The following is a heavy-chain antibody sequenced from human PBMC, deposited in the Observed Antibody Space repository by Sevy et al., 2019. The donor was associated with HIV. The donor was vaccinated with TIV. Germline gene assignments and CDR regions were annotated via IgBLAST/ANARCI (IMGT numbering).Heavy chain of an antibody. CDR2: VFPNSGGT. CDR3: ARDGGGGTTNSGMDV. D-gene: IGHD1-7*01. J-gene: IGHJ6*02. V-gene: IGHV1-2*06. Sequence: ASVKVSCKASGYTFTGDYLHWVRQAPGHGLEWMGRVFPNSGGTNYAQKFQGRVTMTRDTSISTAKMELSRLRSDDTAVYYCARDGGGGTTNSGMDVWGQGTTVTVSS. CDR1: GYTFTGDY.